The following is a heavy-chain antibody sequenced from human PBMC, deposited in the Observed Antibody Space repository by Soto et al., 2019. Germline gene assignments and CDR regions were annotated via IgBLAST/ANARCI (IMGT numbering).Heavy chain of an antibody. Sequence: EVQLLESGGGLVQPGGSLRLSCAASGFTFSSYAMSWVRQAPGKWLEWVSAISGSGGSTYYADSVKGRFTISRDNSKNTLYLQMNSLRAEDTAVYYCASEGYYDFWSGYVTTDHDYWGQGTLVTVSS. J-gene: IGHJ4*02. V-gene: IGHV3-23*01. CDR3: ASEGYYDFWSGYVTTDHDY. CDR1: GFTFSSYA. CDR2: ISGSGGST. D-gene: IGHD3-3*01.